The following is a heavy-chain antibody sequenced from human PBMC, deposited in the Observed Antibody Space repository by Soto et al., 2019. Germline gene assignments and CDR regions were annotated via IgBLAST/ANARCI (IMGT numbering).Heavy chain of an antibody. V-gene: IGHV3-23*01. CDR3: ARRGPGTYFDY. CDR2: ISGSGGST. CDR1: GFTFSSYA. J-gene: IGHJ4*02. Sequence: EVQLLDSGGGLVQPGGSLRLSCAASGFTFSSYAMNWVRQAPGKGLEWVPVISGSGGSTYYADSVKGRFTISRDNSKNTLYLQMNSLRAEDTAVYYCARRGPGTYFDYWGQGTLVTVSS. D-gene: IGHD6-13*01.